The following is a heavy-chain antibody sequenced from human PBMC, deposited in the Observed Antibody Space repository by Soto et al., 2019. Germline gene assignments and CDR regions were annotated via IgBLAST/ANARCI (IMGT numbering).Heavy chain of an antibody. CDR3: ARAGYSSSGRRNWFDP. J-gene: IGHJ5*02. Sequence: ASVKVSCKASGYTFTSYYMHWVRQAPGQGLEWMGIINPSGGSTSYAQKFQGRVTITADKSTSTAYMELSSLRSEDTAVYYCARAGYSSSGRRNWFDPWGQGTLVTVSS. CDR1: GYTFTSYY. D-gene: IGHD6-6*01. CDR2: INPSGGST. V-gene: IGHV1-46*01.